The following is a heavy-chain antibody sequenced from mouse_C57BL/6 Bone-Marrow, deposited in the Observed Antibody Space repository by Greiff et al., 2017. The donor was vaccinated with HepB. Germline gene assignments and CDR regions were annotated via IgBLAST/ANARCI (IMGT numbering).Heavy chain of an antibody. CDR1: GYTFTSHW. CDR3: ARDYYGSSYEFAY. J-gene: IGHJ3*01. V-gene: IGHV1-56*01. CDR2: IFPGSGST. D-gene: IGHD1-1*01. Sequence: VQLQQSGPELVRPGASVKISCKAPGYTFTSHWMQWVRQRPGQGREWIGEIFPGSGSTYYNEKFKGKATLTVDTSSSTAYMQLSSLTSEDAAVYFCARDYYGSSYEFAYWGQGTLVTVSA.